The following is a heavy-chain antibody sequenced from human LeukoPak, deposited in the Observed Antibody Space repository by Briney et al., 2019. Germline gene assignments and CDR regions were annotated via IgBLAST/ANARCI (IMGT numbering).Heavy chain of an antibody. Sequence: PGGSLRLSCAASEFSVGSNYMTWVRQAPGKGLEWVSLIYSGGSTYYADSVKGRFTISRDNSKNTLYLQMSSLRADDTAVYYCAKNDFYYYMDVWGKGTTVTVSS. V-gene: IGHV3-66*01. CDR3: AKNDFYYYMDV. CDR1: EFSVGSNY. J-gene: IGHJ6*03. CDR2: IYSGGST.